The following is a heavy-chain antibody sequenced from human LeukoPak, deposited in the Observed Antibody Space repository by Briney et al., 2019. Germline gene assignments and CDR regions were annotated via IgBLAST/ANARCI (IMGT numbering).Heavy chain of an antibody. CDR1: GGTFSSYA. D-gene: IGHD3-10*01. CDR3: ARDNGWRGSGRAPSYYYYGMDV. Sequence: SVKVSCKASGGTFSSYAISWVRQAPGQGLEWMGGIIPIFGTANYAQKFQGRVTITADESTSTAYMELSSLRSEDTAVYYCARDNGWRGSGRAPSYYYYGMDVWGQGTTVTVSS. CDR2: IIPIFGTA. V-gene: IGHV1-69*13. J-gene: IGHJ6*02.